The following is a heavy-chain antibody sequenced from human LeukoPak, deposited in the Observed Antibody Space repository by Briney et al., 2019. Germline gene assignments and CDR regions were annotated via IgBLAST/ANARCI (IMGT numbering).Heavy chain of an antibody. Sequence: SETLSLTCTVSGGSISSSSYYWGWIRQPPGKGLEWIGSIYYSGITYYNPSLKSRVTISVDTSKNQFSLKLSSVTAADTAVYYCARDGGYYYDSSGYFDYWGQGTLVTVSS. D-gene: IGHD3-22*01. CDR3: ARDGGYYYDSSGYFDY. J-gene: IGHJ4*02. CDR2: IYYSGIT. CDR1: GGSISSSSYY. V-gene: IGHV4-39*07.